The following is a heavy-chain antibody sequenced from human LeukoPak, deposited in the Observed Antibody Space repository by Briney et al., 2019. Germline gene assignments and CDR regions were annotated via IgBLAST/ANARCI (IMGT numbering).Heavy chain of an antibody. D-gene: IGHD3-22*01. CDR1: GGSFSGYY. V-gene: IGHV4-34*01. J-gene: IGHJ4*02. CDR2: INHSGST. Sequence: SETLPLTCAVYGGSFSGYYWSWIRQPPGKGLEWIGEINHSGSTNYNPSLKSRVTISVDTSKNQFSLKLSSVTAADTAVYYCARVSSNYYDSTPKLGCFDYWGQGTLVTVSS. CDR3: ARVSSNYYDSTPKLGCFDY.